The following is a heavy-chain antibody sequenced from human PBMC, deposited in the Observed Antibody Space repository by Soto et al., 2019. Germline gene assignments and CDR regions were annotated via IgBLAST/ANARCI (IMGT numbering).Heavy chain of an antibody. J-gene: IGHJ4*02. CDR3: ARRGSGSAWEFDY. Sequence: QLHLQESGPGLVKPSETLSLTCAVSGGSISSSRYYWGWIRQPPGKGLEWIGNIHYSGSTSSNPSLKSRVTIPVDTSKNRSSLKLSSVTAADTAAYYCARRGSGSAWEFDYWGQGTLVTVSS. V-gene: IGHV4-39*01. CDR1: GGSISSSRYY. D-gene: IGHD6-19*01. CDR2: IHYSGST.